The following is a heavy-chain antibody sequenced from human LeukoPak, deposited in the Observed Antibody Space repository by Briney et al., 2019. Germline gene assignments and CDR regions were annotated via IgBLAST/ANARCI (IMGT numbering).Heavy chain of an antibody. CDR3: TRYAGWSFDY. CDR2: MIVSGAGR. J-gene: IGHJ4*02. Sequence: GGSLRLSCAASGFTFTTYAMTWVRQAPGKGLEWVSGMIVSGAGRYYADSVQGRFTISRDNSKNTLFLQMNSLRAKDTATYYCTRYAGWSFDYWGQGIQVTVSS. D-gene: IGHD3-16*01. CDR1: GFTFTTYA. V-gene: IGHV3-23*01.